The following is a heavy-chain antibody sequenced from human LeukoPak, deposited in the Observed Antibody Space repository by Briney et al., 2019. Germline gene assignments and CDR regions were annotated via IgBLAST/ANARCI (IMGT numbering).Heavy chain of an antibody. D-gene: IGHD3-16*01. CDR3: ARELRTFDS. CDR2: IKHNGDEL. CDR1: GFTFSSYW. J-gene: IGHJ4*02. V-gene: IGHV3-7*01. Sequence: PGGSLRLSGAASGFTFSSYWMTWVRQAPGKGLEWVANIKHNGDELNYVDSVEDRFTISRDNAKNSLYLHMTGLRAEDTAVYYRARELRTFDSWGQGTLVTVSS.